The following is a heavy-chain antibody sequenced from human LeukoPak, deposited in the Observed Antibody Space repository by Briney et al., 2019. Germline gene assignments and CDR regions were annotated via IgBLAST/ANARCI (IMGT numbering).Heavy chain of an antibody. D-gene: IGHD2-15*01. V-gene: IGHV1-2*06. CDR2: INPNSGGT. J-gene: IGHJ4*02. CDR3: LIGCSGGSCYEQPDY. Sequence: ASVKVSCKASGYTFTGYYMHWVRQAPGQGLEWMGRINPNSGGTNYAQKFQGRVTMTRDTSISTAYMELSRLRPDDTAVYYCLIGCSGGSCYEQPDYWGQGTLVTVSS. CDR1: GYTFTGYY.